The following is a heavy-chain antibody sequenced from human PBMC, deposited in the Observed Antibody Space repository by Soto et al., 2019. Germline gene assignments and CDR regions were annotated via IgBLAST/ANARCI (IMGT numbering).Heavy chain of an antibody. CDR1: GFTVSSNY. V-gene: IGHV3-66*01. CDR2: IYSGGSA. D-gene: IGHD6-6*01. Sequence: GGSLRLSCAASGFTVSSNYMSWVRQAPGKGLEWVSVIYSGGSAYYADSVKGRFTISRDNSKNTLYLQMNGLRAEDTAVYYCARGTKYSSSPYYFDYWGQGTLVTVSS. J-gene: IGHJ4*02. CDR3: ARGTKYSSSPYYFDY.